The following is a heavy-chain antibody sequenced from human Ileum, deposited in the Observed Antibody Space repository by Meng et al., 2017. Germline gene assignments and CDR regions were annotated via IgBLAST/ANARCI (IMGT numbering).Heavy chain of an antibody. V-gene: IGHV4-4*02. CDR1: GDSISSRDW. J-gene: IGHJ4*02. CDR2: ISQESGRT. Sequence: QVPLQGSGPGLVKPSGTLSLTCAVSGDSISSRDWWSWVRQPPGKGLEWIGEISQESGRTNYNPPLKSRVTISLDKSKNQFSLNLNSVTAADTAVYYCVRNEGYSLGDWGQGTLVTVSS. D-gene: IGHD2-21*01. CDR3: VRNEGYSLGD.